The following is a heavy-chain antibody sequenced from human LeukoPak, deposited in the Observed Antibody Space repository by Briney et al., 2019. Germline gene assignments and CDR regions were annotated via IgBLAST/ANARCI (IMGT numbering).Heavy chain of an antibody. J-gene: IGHJ5*02. CDR2: FDPDDGAR. V-gene: IGHV1-24*01. CDR3: ASDRTMTTVTSGQSWDDP. D-gene: IGHD4-17*01. Sequence: WASVKVSCKASGYTFTSYYMHWVRQAPGKGLEWMGRFDPDDGARIYSQRFQDRFLMTEDPSSDTAYMELSGLRSEDTAVYFCASDRTMTTVTSGQSWDDPWGQGTLVTVSS. CDR1: GYTFTSYY.